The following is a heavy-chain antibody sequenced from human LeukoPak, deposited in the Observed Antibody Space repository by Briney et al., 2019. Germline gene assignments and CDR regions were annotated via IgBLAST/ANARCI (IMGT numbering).Heavy chain of an antibody. J-gene: IGHJ4*02. CDR2: ISYDGSNK. CDR3: AREGPRGNSQFDY. D-gene: IGHD2/OR15-2a*01. CDR1: GFTFSSYG. V-gene: IGHV3-30*03. Sequence: GGSLRLSCAASGFTFSSYGMHWVRQAPGKGLEWVAVISYDGSNKYYTDSVKGRFTISRDNSKNTLYLEMNSLRAEDTAIYYCAREGPRGNSQFDYWGQGTLVTVSS.